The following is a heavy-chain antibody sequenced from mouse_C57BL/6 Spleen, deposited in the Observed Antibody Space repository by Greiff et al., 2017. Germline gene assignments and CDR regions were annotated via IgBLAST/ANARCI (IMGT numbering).Heavy chain of an antibody. D-gene: IGHD2-1*01. J-gene: IGHJ3*01. CDR1: GYAFSSYW. CDR2: IYPGDGDT. Sequence: QVQLQQSGAELVKPGASVKISCKASGYAFSSYWMNWVKQRPGKGLEWIGQIYPGDGDTNYNGKFKGKATLTADKSSSTAYMQLSSLTSEDSAVYFCARDGVYGNYVAYWGQGTLVTVSA. CDR3: ARDGVYGNYVAY. V-gene: IGHV1-80*01.